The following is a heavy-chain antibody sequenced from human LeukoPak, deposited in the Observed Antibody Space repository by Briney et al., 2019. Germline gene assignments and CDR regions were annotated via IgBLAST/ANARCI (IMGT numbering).Heavy chain of an antibody. CDR3: ARGHRSSSAYHCNAMDV. CDR1: GGSISSGSYW. D-gene: IGHD3-16*01. J-gene: IGHJ6*02. Sequence: SQTLSLTCTVSGGSISSGSYWWSWIRQHPEKGLEWIGYVYYSGSTYYNPTLKSRVSISVDTSENRLSLTLTSLTAAATAVYYCARGHRSSSAYHCNAMDVWGQGTTVTVSS. CDR2: VYYSGST. V-gene: IGHV4-31*03.